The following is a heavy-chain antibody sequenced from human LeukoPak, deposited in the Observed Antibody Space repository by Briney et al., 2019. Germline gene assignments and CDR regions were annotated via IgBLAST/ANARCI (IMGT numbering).Heavy chain of an antibody. V-gene: IGHV3-11*04. CDR2: ISSVGDAM. D-gene: IGHD2-2*01. CDR3: ARYSVPATIGWGAFDI. CDR1: GFTFSDYY. J-gene: IGHJ3*02. Sequence: PGGSLRLFCAASGFTFSDYYMSWVRQAPGKGLEWVSYISSVGDAMVYADSVKGRFTISRDNAKNSLYLQMNSLRAEDTAVYYCARYSVPATIGWGAFDIWGQGTMVIVSA.